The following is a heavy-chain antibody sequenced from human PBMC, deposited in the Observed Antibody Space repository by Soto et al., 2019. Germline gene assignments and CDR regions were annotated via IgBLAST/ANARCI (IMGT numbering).Heavy chain of an antibody. Sequence: GGSLRLSCAASGFTFSSYAMSWVRQAPGKGLEWVSAISGSGGSTYYADSVKGRFTISRDNSKNTLYLQMNSLRAEDTAVYYCATIDYIPAFHSASNDYWGQGTLVTVSS. CDR2: ISGSGGST. CDR1: GFTFSSYA. CDR3: ATIDYIPAFHSASNDY. V-gene: IGHV3-23*01. D-gene: IGHD5-12*01. J-gene: IGHJ4*02.